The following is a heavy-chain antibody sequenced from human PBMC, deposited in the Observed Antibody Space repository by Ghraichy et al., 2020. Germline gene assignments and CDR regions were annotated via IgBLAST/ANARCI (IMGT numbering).Heavy chain of an antibody. CDR2: ISGSGDTT. CDR3: ATHPLPEQQLLNGLDI. Sequence: GSLNISCAASGFTLSNYDMSWVRQAPGKGLEWVSGISGSGDTTYYADSVKGRFTVSRDNSKNTLYLQMNSLRAEDTAVYYCATHPLPEQQLLNGLDIWGQGTMVTVSS. J-gene: IGHJ3*02. V-gene: IGHV3-23*01. CDR1: GFTLSNYD. D-gene: IGHD6-13*01.